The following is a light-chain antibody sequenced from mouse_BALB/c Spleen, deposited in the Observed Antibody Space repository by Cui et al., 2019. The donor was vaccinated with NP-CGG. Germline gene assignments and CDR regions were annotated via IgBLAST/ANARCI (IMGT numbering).Light chain of an antibody. V-gene: IGLV1*01. CDR1: TGAVTTSNY. CDR3: ALWYSNHWV. J-gene: IGLJ1*01. Sequence: QAVVTMESALPPSPGETVTLTCRSSTGAVTTSNYANWVQERPVHLFTGLIGGTNNRAPGVPARFSGSLIGDKAALTLTGAQTEDEALYFCALWYSNHWVFGGGTKLTVL. CDR2: GTN.